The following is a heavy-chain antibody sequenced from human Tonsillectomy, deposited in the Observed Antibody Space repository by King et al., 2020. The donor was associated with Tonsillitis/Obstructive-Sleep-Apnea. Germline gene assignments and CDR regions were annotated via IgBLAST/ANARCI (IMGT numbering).Heavy chain of an antibody. Sequence: EVQLVESGGGLVKPGGSLRLSCAASGFTFSSYSMNWVRQAPGKGLEWVSSISSSSSYIYHADSVKGRFTISRDNAKNSLYLQMNSLRAEDTAVYYCARGYNDILIGYYLVDYWGQGTLVTVSS. D-gene: IGHD3-9*01. CDR3: ARGYNDILIGYYLVDY. CDR2: ISSSSSYI. J-gene: IGHJ4*02. CDR1: GFTFSSYS. V-gene: IGHV3-21*01.